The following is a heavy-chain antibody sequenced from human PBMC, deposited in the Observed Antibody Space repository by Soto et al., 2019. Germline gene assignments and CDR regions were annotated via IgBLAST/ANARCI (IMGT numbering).Heavy chain of an antibody. J-gene: IGHJ4*02. CDR2: TGATGRTT. CDR3: ATVHNTSRSFDY. Sequence: GGSLRLSCAASGFNFNIYAMTWVRQAPGKGLEWVSTTGATGRTTYYADSVKGRFTVSRDNSKNTLDLQMSNLRAEDTAVYYCATVHNTSRSFDYWGQGTLVTVSS. D-gene: IGHD1-20*01. V-gene: IGHV3-23*01. CDR1: GFNFNIYA.